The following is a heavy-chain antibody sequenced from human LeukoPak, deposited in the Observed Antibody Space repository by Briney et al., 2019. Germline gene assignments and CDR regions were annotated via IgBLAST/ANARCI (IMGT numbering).Heavy chain of an antibody. J-gene: IGHJ4*02. CDR3: AKRPGSTYYRWTFDY. V-gene: IGHV3-23*01. CDR2: VTNSGGST. D-gene: IGHD3-22*01. Sequence: GGSLRLSCAASGFTFGTYAVSWVRQAPGKGLEWVADVTNSGGSTNYADSVKGRFTISRDNSKNTVFLQMNSLRAEDTAVYYCAKRPGSTYYRWTFDYWGQGTLVTVSS. CDR1: GFTFGTYA.